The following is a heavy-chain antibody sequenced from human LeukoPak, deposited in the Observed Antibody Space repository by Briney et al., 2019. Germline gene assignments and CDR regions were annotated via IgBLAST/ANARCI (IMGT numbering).Heavy chain of an antibody. Sequence: GGSLRLSCAASGFTFSTFAMSWVRQAPGKGLEWVSAINGAGSATSYADSVKGRFTISRDNSNNTLYLQMNSLRAEDTAVYYCARVVVVTAIHFTLDCWGQGTLVTVSS. V-gene: IGHV3-23*01. D-gene: IGHD2-21*02. CDR1: GFTFSTFA. J-gene: IGHJ4*02. CDR2: INGAGSAT. CDR3: ARVVVVTAIHFTLDC.